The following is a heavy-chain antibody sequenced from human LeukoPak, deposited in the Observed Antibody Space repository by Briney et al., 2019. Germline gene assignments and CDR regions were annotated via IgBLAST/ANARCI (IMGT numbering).Heavy chain of an antibody. CDR1: GFTLSSYW. CDR3: ARPPLGVAGIVNL. Sequence: QSGGSLRLSCAASGFTLSSYWMHWVRQAPGKGLVWVSRIDSDGSSTSYADSVKGRFTVSRDNAKNTLYLQMNSLRAEDTAVYYCARPPLGVAGIVNLWGQGTLVAVSS. J-gene: IGHJ5*02. V-gene: IGHV3-74*01. CDR2: IDSDGSST. D-gene: IGHD6-19*01.